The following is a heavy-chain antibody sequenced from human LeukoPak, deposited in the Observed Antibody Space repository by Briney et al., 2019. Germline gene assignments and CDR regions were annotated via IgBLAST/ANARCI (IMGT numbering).Heavy chain of an antibody. V-gene: IGHV1-69*06. CDR3: ARVGTIFGVVTYSPLDY. D-gene: IGHD3-3*01. CDR2: IIPIFGTA. J-gene: IGHJ4*02. CDR1: GGTFSSYA. Sequence: SVKVSCKASGGTFSSYAISWVRQAPGQGLEWMGGIIPIFGTANYAQKFQGSVTITADKSTSTAYMELSSLRSEDTAVYYCARVGTIFGVVTYSPLDYWGQGTLVTVSS.